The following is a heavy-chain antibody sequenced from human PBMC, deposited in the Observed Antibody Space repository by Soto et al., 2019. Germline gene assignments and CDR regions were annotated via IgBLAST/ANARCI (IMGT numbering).Heavy chain of an antibody. Sequence: GGSLRLSCAASGFTFSSHGMHRVRQAPGKGLEWVAVISYDGSNKYYADSVKGRFTISRDNAKKSLYLQMNSLRAEDTGVYYCARQDYYDRSGSFYGMDVWGQGTTVTVSS. J-gene: IGHJ6*02. CDR3: ARQDYYDRSGSFYGMDV. V-gene: IGHV3-30*03. D-gene: IGHD3-22*01. CDR1: GFTFSSHG. CDR2: ISYDGSNK.